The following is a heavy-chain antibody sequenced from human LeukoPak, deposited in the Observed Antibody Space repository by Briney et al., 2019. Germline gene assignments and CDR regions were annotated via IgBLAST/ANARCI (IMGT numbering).Heavy chain of an antibody. Sequence: GGSLRLSCAASGFTFNRNAISWVRQAPGKGLEGVSTIGGSGEKTFYADSVKGRFTISRDNSKNMVHLQMNSLTGEDTALYYCVRRGDASSGWGDHDFWGQGALVTVSS. CDR3: VRRGDASSGWGDHDF. D-gene: IGHD6-19*01. J-gene: IGHJ4*02. V-gene: IGHV3-23*01. CDR1: GFTFNRNA. CDR2: IGGSGEKT.